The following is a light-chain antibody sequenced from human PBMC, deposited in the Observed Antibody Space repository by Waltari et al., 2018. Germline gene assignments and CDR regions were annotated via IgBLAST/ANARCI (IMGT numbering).Light chain of an antibody. CDR1: QSIATY. CDR2: AAS. V-gene: IGKV1-39*01. CDR3: QQSYSAPHT. J-gene: IGKJ4*01. Sequence: DIQMTQSPSSLSASAGDRVTITCRASQSIATYLNWYQQKPRKAPILLIYAASSLQFGVPSRFSGSGSGTDFTLAISSLQPEDFATYFCQQSYSAPHTFGGGTQVDIK.